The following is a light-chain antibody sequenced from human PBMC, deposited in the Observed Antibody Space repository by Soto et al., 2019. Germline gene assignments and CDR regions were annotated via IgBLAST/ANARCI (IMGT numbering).Light chain of an antibody. CDR2: GNS. CDR1: SSNIGAGYD. V-gene: IGLV1-40*01. CDR3: QSYDISLSVVV. Sequence: QSVLTQPLSVSGAPGKRVTISCTGSSSNIGAGYDVHWYQPLPGTSPKLLISGNSNRPSGVPDRFSGSKSGTSASLAIAGLQAEDEADYYCQSYDISLSVVVFGGGTKLTVL. J-gene: IGLJ2*01.